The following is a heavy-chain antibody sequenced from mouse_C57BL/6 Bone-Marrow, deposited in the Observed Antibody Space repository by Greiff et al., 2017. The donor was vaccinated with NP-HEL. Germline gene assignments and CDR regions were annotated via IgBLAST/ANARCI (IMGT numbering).Heavy chain of an antibody. J-gene: IGHJ4*01. V-gene: IGHV5-4*03. CDR3: ANYYGFYAMDY. CDR2: ISDGGSYT. CDR1: GFTFSSYA. D-gene: IGHD1-2*01. Sequence: EVKLVESGGGLVKPGGSLKLSCAASGFTFSSYAMSWVRQTPEKRLEWVATISDGGSYTSYPDNVKGRFTISRDNAKNNLYLQMSHLKSEDTAMYYCANYYGFYAMDYWGQGTSVTVSS.